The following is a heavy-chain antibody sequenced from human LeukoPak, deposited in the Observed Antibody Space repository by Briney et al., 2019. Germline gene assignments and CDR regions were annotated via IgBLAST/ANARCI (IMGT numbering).Heavy chain of an antibody. Sequence: GASVKVSCKASGYTFTGYYMHWVRQAPGQGLEWMGWINPNSGDTGYAQKFQGRVTMTRDTSITTAYMELTRLRSDDTAVYYCARERPIVVVVAATDLDYWGQGTLVTVSS. CDR1: GYTFTGYY. CDR3: ARERPIVVVVAATDLDY. V-gene: IGHV1-2*02. D-gene: IGHD2-15*01. CDR2: INPNSGDT. J-gene: IGHJ4*02.